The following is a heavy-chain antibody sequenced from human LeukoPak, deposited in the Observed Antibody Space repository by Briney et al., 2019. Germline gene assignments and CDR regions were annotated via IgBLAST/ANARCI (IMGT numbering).Heavy chain of an antibody. CDR2: IRYDGSNK. D-gene: IGHD3-3*01. CDR1: GFTFSSYG. J-gene: IGHJ4*02. Sequence: GGSLRLSCAASGFTFSSYGMHWVRQAPGKGLEWVAFIRYDGSNKYYADSVKGRFTISRDNSKNTLYLQMNSLRAEDTAVYYCAKVAPPFGVVIRDWGQGTLVTVSS. V-gene: IGHV3-30*02. CDR3: AKVAPPFGVVIRD.